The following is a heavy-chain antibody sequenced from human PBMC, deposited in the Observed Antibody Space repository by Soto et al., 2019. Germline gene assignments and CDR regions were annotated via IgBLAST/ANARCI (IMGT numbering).Heavy chain of an antibody. CDR1: GGTFSSYA. J-gene: IGHJ6*03. V-gene: IGHV1-69*13. CDR3: RRGRSPQGYYYYMDV. CDR2: IIPIFGTA. Sequence: ASVKVSCKASGGTFSSYAISWVRQALGQGPEWMGGIIPIFGTANYAQKFQGRVTITADESTSTAYMELSSLRSEDTAVYYCRRGRSPQGYYYYMDVWGKGTTVTVSS.